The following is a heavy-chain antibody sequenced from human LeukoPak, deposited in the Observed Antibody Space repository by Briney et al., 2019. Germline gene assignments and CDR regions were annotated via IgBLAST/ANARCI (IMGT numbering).Heavy chain of an antibody. CDR2: INHSGST. Sequence: SETLSLTCAVYGGSFSGYYWSWIRQPPGKGLEWIGEINHSGSTNYNPSLKSRVTISVDTSRNQFSLILNSVAAADTAVYYCARHLDSGTSMDAFDIWGQGTMATVSS. V-gene: IGHV4-34*01. CDR3: ARHLDSGTSMDAFDI. CDR1: GGSFSGYY. D-gene: IGHD1-26*01. J-gene: IGHJ3*02.